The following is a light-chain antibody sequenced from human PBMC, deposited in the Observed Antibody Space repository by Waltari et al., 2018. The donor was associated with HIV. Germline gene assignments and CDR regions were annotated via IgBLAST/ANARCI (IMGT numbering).Light chain of an antibody. Sequence: SSVLTQPPSVSVAPGKTATITCGGKNIERKSGHWYQQKPGQAPVLVICFDSDRPSWISERFSGYNSGNSASRTSGRFGVGDVAEYYCQVWDSTIDHVLFGGGTKLTVL. CDR2: FDS. V-gene: IGLV3-21*04. J-gene: IGLJ2*01. CDR1: NIERKS. CDR3: QVWDSTIDHVL.